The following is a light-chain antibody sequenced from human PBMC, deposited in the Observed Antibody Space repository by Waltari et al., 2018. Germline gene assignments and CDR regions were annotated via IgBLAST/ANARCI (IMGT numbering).Light chain of an antibody. CDR1: QGISSR. J-gene: IGKJ1*01. Sequence: DIQMTQSPSSVSASVGDRVTLTCRASQGISSRLAWDQQKPGKAPKLLIYDASSLHSGVPSRCNGSGSETEVTLTISSLQPEDFATYDCQQVDSFPRTFGQGTKVEVK. CDR2: DAS. V-gene: IGKV1-12*01. CDR3: QQVDSFPRT.